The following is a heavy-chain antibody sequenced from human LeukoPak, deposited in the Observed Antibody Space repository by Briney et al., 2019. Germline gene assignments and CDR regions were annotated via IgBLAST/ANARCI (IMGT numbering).Heavy chain of an antibody. D-gene: IGHD5-12*01. CDR1: GFXVSHNY. V-gene: IGHV3-66*01. J-gene: IGHJ4*02. Sequence: GGSLRLSCAASGFXVSHNYMSWVRQAPGKGLEWVSVIYSGGSTNYADSVKGRFTISRDNSKNTLYLQMNSLRAEDTAVYYCARDLSGPLDYWGQGTLVTVSS. CDR2: IYSGGST. CDR3: ARDLSGPLDY.